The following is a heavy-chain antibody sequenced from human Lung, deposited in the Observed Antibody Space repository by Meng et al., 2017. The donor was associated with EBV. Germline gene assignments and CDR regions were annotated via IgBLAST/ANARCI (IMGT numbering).Heavy chain of an antibody. CDR2: MDYRGST. J-gene: IGHJ4*02. Sequence: QVRLQESGPGLVQPSQILSLTCTVSGDSISSGDYFWSWIRQPPGKGLAWIGYMDYRGSTFYNPSLKSRVTISVDTSKNQFSLKLSSVNAADTDVYFCARGELLWDYWGQGTLVTVSS. V-gene: IGHV4-30-4*01. CDR1: GDSISSGDYF. CDR3: ARGELLWDY. D-gene: IGHD2-2*01.